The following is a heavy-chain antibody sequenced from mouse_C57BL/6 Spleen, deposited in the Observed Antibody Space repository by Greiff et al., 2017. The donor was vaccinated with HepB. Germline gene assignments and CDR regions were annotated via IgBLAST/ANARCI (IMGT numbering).Heavy chain of an antibody. Sequence: VQLQQSGAELVKPGASVKLSCTASGFNIKDYYMHWVKHRTEQGLEWIGRIDPEDGETKYAPKFQAEATITSDTSSNTAYLQLSSLTSEDTAVYYCDGDLRTWYFDVWGTGTTVTVSS. CDR2: IDPEDGET. CDR3: DGDLRTWYFDV. V-gene: IGHV14-2*01. D-gene: IGHD2-12*01. CDR1: GFNIKDYY. J-gene: IGHJ1*03.